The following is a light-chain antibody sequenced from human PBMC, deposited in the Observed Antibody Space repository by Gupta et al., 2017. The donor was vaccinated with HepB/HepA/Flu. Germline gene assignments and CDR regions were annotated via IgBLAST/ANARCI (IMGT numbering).Light chain of an antibody. V-gene: IGKV3-11*01. CDR1: QGISNY. J-gene: IGKJ4*01. CDR3: QQRYNWPLT. Sequence: IVLTQSPATLSLSPGERDTLSCRASQGISNYLAWYQKKPGKAPRLLISDASNRATGIPARFSGSGSGTDFTLTISSLEPEDFALYYCQQRYNWPLTFGGGTKVEIK. CDR2: DAS.